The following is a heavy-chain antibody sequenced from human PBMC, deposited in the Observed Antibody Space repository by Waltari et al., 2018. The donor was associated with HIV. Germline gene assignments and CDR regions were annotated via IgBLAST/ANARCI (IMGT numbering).Heavy chain of an antibody. CDR3: ARMSTVTRLDY. D-gene: IGHD4-17*01. CDR2: VHHSGSA. V-gene: IGHV4-4*02. J-gene: IGHJ4*02. Sequence: QVQLEESGPGLVKPSGTLSLTCTVSGGSISSPNWWSWVRQPPGKGLEWIAEVHHSGSANYSPSLKSRVTVLVDKSKNQFSLKLTSVTAADTAVYYCARMSTVTRLDYWGQGALVTVSS. CDR1: GGSISSPNW.